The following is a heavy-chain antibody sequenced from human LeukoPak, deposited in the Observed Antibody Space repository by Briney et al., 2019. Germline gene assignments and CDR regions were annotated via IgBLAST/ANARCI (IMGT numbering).Heavy chain of an antibody. V-gene: IGHV3-23*01. CDR3: ARLRGPTRD. J-gene: IGHJ4*02. CDR2: ISGSGGTT. D-gene: IGHD4-17*01. Sequence: GGSLRLSCAASRFTLNTYAMSWVRQAPGKGLEWVSAISGSGGTTSYADSVKGRFTIPRDNAKNSLYLQMNSLRAEDTAVYYCARLRGPTRDWGQGTLVTVSS. CDR1: RFTLNTYA.